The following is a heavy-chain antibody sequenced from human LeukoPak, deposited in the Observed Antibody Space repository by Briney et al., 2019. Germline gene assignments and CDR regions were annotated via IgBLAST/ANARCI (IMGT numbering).Heavy chain of an antibody. CDR3: ARSSYDSLTGDYFLDY. V-gene: IGHV4-61*02. D-gene: IGHD3-9*01. J-gene: IGHJ4*02. Sequence: SQTLSLTCTVSGGSVSSGDSYWSWIRQPAGKGLEWIGRIYTSGNTNYNPSLDSRVTISRDTSKNQLSLTLTSVTAADTAVYYCARSSYDSLTGDYFLDYWGQGILVTVSS. CDR2: IYTSGNT. CDR1: GGSVSSGDSY.